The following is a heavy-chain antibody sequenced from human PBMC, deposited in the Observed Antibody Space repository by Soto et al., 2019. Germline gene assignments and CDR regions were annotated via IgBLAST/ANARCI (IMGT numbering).Heavy chain of an antibody. J-gene: IGHJ4*01. Sequence: GASVKVSCKASGYTFTSYAMHWVRQAPGQRLEWMGWISAGNGNTKYSQKFQGRFTISADNAENSVILQMNSLRDEDSAVYFCVRDRDLYRDMFHADLWGQGTLVTVSS. D-gene: IGHD3-10*02. CDR2: ISAGNGNT. CDR1: GYTFTSYA. CDR3: VRDRDLYRDMFHADL. V-gene: IGHV1-3*01.